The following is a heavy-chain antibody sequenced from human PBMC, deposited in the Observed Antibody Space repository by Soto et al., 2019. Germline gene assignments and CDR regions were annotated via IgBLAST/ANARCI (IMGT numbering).Heavy chain of an antibody. CDR3: ARVPRSGYVYYYYYMDV. CDR2: IYSGGST. J-gene: IGHJ6*03. D-gene: IGHD3-3*01. V-gene: IGHV3-66*01. CDR1: GFTVSSNY. Sequence: GGSLRLSCAASGFTVSSNYMSWVRQAPGKGLEWVSVIYSGGSTYYADSVKGRFTISRDNSKNTLYIQMNSLRAEDTAVYYCARVPRSGYVYYYYYMDVWGKGTTVTVSS.